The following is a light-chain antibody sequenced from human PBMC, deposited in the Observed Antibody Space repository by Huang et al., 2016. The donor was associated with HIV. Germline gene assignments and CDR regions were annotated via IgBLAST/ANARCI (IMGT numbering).Light chain of an antibody. J-gene: IGKJ4*01. CDR1: QSVLYTSNNKNY. Sequence: DIVMTQSPDSLAVSLGERATINCKSSQSVLYTSNNKNYLSWYQQKPGQPPKLLIYWASTRESGVTDRFSGSGSGTDFTLTIRSLRAEDVAVYYCQQYHSTPLTFGGGTKVEIK. CDR2: WAS. V-gene: IGKV4-1*01. CDR3: QQYHSTPLT.